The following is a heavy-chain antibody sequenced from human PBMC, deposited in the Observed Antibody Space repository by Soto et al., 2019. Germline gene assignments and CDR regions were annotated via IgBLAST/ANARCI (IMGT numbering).Heavy chain of an antibody. J-gene: IGHJ6*02. CDR3: ARTISTSKPLYYYYYYGMDV. CDR1: GYTFTSYG. Sequence: QVQLVQSGAEVKKPGASVKVSCKASGYTFTSYGISWVRQAPGQGLEWMGWISAYNGNTNYAQKLQGRVTMTTDTSTSTAYMELRSLRSDDTAVYYCARTISTSKPLYYYYYYGMDVWGQGTTVTVSS. D-gene: IGHD2-2*01. CDR2: ISAYNGNT. V-gene: IGHV1-18*01.